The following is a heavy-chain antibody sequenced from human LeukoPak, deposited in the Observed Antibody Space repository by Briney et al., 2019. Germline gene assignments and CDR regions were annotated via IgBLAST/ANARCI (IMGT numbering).Heavy chain of an antibody. D-gene: IGHD6-13*01. Sequence: GGSLRLSCATSAFTFSSYWMHWVRQAPGKGLVWVSRINSDGSSRSYADYVKGRFTISRDDAKNTLYLQMSSLSVDDTAIYYCTRGSPGYSSSWLDFWGQGILVTVSS. CDR3: TRGSPGYSSSWLDF. V-gene: IGHV3-74*01. J-gene: IGHJ4*02. CDR1: AFTFSSYW. CDR2: INSDGSSR.